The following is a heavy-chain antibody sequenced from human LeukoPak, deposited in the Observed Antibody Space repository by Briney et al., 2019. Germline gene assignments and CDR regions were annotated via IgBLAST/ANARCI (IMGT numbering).Heavy chain of an antibody. V-gene: IGHV3-33*06. Sequence: SGGSLRLSCAASGFTFSNYGMHWVRQAPGKGLEWVAVIWYDGSNKYYADSVKGRFTMSRDNSKNTLYLQMNSLRAEDTAVYYCAKDPVTMVRGVAGYFDYWGQGTLVTVSS. CDR2: IWYDGSNK. CDR1: GFTFSNYG. D-gene: IGHD3-10*01. CDR3: AKDPVTMVRGVAGYFDY. J-gene: IGHJ4*02.